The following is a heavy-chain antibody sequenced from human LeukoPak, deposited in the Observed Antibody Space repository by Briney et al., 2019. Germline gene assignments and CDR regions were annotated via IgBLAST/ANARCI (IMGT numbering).Heavy chain of an antibody. D-gene: IGHD5-24*01. CDR1: GGSISSYY. Sequence: PSETLSLTCTVSGGSISSYYWSWIRQPPGKGLEWIGYIYYSGSTNYNPSLKSRVTISVDTSKNQFSLKLSSVTAADTAVYYCASWPGMATITRWGQGTLVTVSS. J-gene: IGHJ4*02. V-gene: IGHV4-59*12. CDR2: IYYSGST. CDR3: ASWPGMATITR.